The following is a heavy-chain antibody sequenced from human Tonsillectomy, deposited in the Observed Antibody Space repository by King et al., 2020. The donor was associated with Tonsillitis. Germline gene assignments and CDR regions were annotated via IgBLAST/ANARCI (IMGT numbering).Heavy chain of an antibody. Sequence: VQLVESGGGVVQPGRSLRLACVGSGFTFNSYSLSWVRQAPGKGLEWVAFISYDGSDKYYADSMKGRFTVSRDNSNNTIYLQLNSLRSEDTAVYYCARDFHRIAARPNYFDYWGQGSVVTVSS. J-gene: IGHJ4*02. CDR1: GFTFNSYS. D-gene: IGHD6-6*01. CDR2: ISYDGSDK. CDR3: ARDFHRIAARPNYFDY. V-gene: IGHV3-30*04.